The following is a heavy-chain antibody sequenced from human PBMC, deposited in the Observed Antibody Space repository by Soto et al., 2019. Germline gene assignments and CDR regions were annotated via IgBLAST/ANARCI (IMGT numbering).Heavy chain of an antibody. CDR1: GFTFSSYA. CDR2: ISGSGGST. J-gene: IGHJ4*02. D-gene: IGHD2-2*01. Sequence: PGGSLRLSCAASGFTFSSYAMSWVRQAPGKGLEWVSAISGSGGSTYYADSVKGRFTISRDNSKNTLYLQMNSLRAEDTAVYYCASSPLGYCSSTSCSYWGQGTLVTVSS. V-gene: IGHV3-23*01. CDR3: ASSPLGYCSSTSCSY.